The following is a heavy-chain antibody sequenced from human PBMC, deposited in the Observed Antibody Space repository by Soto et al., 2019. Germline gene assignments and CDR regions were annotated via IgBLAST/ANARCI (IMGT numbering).Heavy chain of an antibody. J-gene: IGHJ4*02. CDR2: MNPNSGNT. Sequence: ASVKVSCKASGYTFTSYYINWVREATGQGLEWMGWMNPNSGNTGYAQKFQGRVTMTRNTSISTAYMELSSLRSEDTAVYYCARGPMATPRNFDYWGQGTLVTVSS. D-gene: IGHD5-12*01. CDR3: ARGPMATPRNFDY. V-gene: IGHV1-8*01. CDR1: GYTFTSYY.